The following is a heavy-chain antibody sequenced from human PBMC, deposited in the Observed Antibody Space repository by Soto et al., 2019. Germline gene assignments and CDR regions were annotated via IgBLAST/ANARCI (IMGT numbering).Heavy chain of an antibody. J-gene: IGHJ6*02. CDR3: ARDLLIYCSGGSCYSSYYYYGMDV. CDR2: ISYDGSNK. Sequence: GGFLRLSCAASGFTFSSYAMHWVRQAPGKGLEWVAVISYDGSNKYYADSVKGRFTISRDNSKNTLYLQMNSLRAEDTAVYYCARDLLIYCSGGSCYSSYYYYGMDVWGQGTTVTVSS. D-gene: IGHD2-15*01. V-gene: IGHV3-30-3*01. CDR1: GFTFSSYA.